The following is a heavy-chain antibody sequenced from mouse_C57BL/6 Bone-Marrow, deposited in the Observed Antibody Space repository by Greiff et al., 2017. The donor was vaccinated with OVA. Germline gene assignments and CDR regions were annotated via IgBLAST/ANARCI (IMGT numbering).Heavy chain of an antibody. CDR1: DSEVFPIAY. CDR2: ILPSIGRT. Sequence: QVQLKESGSELRSPGSSVKLSCKDFDSEVFPIAYMSWVRQKPGHGFEWIGGILPSIGRTIYGEKFEDKATLDADTLSNTAYLELNSLTSEDSAIYYCARSYDYDGGGYYFDYWGQGTTLTVSS. V-gene: IGHV15-2*01. D-gene: IGHD2-4*01. J-gene: IGHJ2*01. CDR3: ARSYDYDGGGYYFDY.